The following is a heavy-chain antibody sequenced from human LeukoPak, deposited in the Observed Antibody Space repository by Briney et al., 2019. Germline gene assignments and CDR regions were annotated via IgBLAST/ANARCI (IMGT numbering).Heavy chain of an antibody. CDR3: ASYKRNAFDI. CDR1: GGSISSYY. J-gene: IGHJ3*02. V-gene: IGHV4-59*01. Sequence: SETLSLTCTVSGGSISSYYWSWIRQPPGKGLEWIGYIYYSGSTNYNPSLKSRVTLSVDTSKNQFSLKLSSVTAADTAVYYCASYKRNAFDIWGQGTMVTVSS. CDR2: IYYSGST. D-gene: IGHD1-1*01.